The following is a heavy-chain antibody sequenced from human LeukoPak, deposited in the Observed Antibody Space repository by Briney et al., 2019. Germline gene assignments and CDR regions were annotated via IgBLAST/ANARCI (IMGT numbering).Heavy chain of an antibody. CDR2: IYYSGST. D-gene: IGHD6-6*01. J-gene: IGHJ3*02. CDR1: GGSISSYY. Sequence: SETLSLTCTVSGGSISSYYWSWIRQPPGRGLEWIGDIYYSGSTNSNASLKSRVTISGDPSKNQFSLRLSSVTAADTAVYYCARHRAYSYSSPFDIWGQGTMVTVSS. CDR3: ARHRAYSYSSPFDI. V-gene: IGHV4-59*08.